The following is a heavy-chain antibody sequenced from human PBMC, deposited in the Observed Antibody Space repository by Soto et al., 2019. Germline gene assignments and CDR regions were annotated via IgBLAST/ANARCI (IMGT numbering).Heavy chain of an antibody. J-gene: IGHJ4*02. CDR3: ARTELRDAPFDY. Sequence: QVQLQESGPGLVKPSQTLSLTCTVSGGSISSGGYYWSWIRQHPGKGLEWIGYIYYSGSTYYNPSLKSRVTISVDTSKNQFSQKLSSVTAADTAVYYCARTELRDAPFDYWGQGTLVTVSS. V-gene: IGHV4-31*03. D-gene: IGHD1-7*01. CDR1: GGSISSGGYY. CDR2: IYYSGST.